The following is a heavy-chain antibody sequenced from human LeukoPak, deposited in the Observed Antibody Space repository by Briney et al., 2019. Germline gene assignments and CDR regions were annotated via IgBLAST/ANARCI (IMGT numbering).Heavy chain of an antibody. CDR2: MNPNSGNT. Sequence: ASVKVSCKASGYTFTSYDINWVRQATGQGLEWMGWMNPNSGNTGYAQKFQGRVTMTRNTSISTAYIELSSLRSEDTAVYYCARGRYCTSTSCRSVWFDSWGQGTLVTVSS. J-gene: IGHJ5*01. CDR1: GYTFTSYD. D-gene: IGHD2-8*01. V-gene: IGHV1-8*01. CDR3: ARGRYCTSTSCRSVWFDS.